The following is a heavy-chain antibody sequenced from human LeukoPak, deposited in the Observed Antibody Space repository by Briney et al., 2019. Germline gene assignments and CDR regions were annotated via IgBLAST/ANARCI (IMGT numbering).Heavy chain of an antibody. CDR2: INSDGSST. V-gene: IGHV3-74*01. J-gene: IGHJ4*02. CDR1: GFTFRSYW. CDR3: ASGTSTSCHN. D-gene: IGHD2-2*01. Sequence: GGSLRLSCAASGFTFRSYWMHWVRHAPGKGVVWVSRINSDGSSTIYADSVKGRFTISRDNAESTLFLQMNSLRAEDTAVYYCASGTSTSCHNWGQGTLVTVSS.